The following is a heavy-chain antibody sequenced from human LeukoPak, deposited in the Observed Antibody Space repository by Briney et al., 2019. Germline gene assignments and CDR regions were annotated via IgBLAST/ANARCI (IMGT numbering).Heavy chain of an antibody. CDR2: ISSSSSYI. CDR1: GFTFRDCG. J-gene: IGHJ4*02. V-gene: IGHV3-21*01. Sequence: GGSLRLSCKASGFTFRDCGLHWVRQAPGKGLEWVSSISSSSSYIYYADSVKGRFTISRDNAKNSLYLQMNSLRAEDTAVYYCATSSDGSFDYWGQGTLVTVSS. CDR3: ATSSDGSFDY. D-gene: IGHD2-2*03.